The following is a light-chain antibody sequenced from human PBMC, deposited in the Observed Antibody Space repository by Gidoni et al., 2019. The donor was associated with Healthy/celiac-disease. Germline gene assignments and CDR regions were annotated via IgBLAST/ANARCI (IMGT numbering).Light chain of an antibody. CDR3: QQYDNLPLFT. CDR2: DAS. CDR1: QDISIY. J-gene: IGKJ3*01. V-gene: IGKV1-33*01. Sequence: DIQMTQSPSSLSASVGDRVTITCQASQDISIYLNWYQQKPGKAPKLLIYDASNVETGVPSRFSGSGSATDFTFTISSLQPEDIASYYCQQYDNLPLFTFGPGTKVDIK.